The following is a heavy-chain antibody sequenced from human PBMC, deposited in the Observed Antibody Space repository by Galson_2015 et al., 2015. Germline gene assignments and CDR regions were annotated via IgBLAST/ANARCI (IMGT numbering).Heavy chain of an antibody. J-gene: IGHJ6*02. CDR3: AGSDRGYSGYGMDV. Sequence: SLRLSCAASGFTVSSNYMSWVRQAPGKGLEWVSVIYSGGSTYYADSVKGRFTISRDNSKNTLYLQMNSLRAEDTAVYYCAGSDRGYSGYGMDVWGQGTTVTVSS. D-gene: IGHD5-12*01. CDR2: IYSGGST. CDR1: GFTVSSNY. V-gene: IGHV3-66*02.